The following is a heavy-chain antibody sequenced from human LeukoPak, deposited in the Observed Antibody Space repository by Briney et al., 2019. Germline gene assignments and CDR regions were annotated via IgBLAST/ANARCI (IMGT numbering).Heavy chain of an antibody. Sequence: GGSLRLSCAASGFTFSNYAMHWVRQAPGKGLEWLSAITGSGDKTYYADSVKGRFTVSRDNSKNTVYLQINSLRADDTAVYYCARGSGSGWPLDRWGQGALVTVSS. CDR2: ITGSGDKT. V-gene: IGHV3-23*01. J-gene: IGHJ5*02. CDR1: GFTFSNYA. CDR3: ARGSGSGWPLDR. D-gene: IGHD6-19*01.